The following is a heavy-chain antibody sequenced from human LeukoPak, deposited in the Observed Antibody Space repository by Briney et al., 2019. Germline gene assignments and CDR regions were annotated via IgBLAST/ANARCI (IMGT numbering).Heavy chain of an antibody. D-gene: IGHD3-3*01. J-gene: IGHJ4*02. CDR1: GYTFTSYA. CDR2: INPNSGGT. V-gene: IGHV1-2*02. CDR3: ARGHDFWSGYSLGY. Sequence: ASVKVSCKASGYTFTSYAMNWVRQAPGQGLEWMGWINPNSGGTNYAQKFQGRVTMTRDTSISTAYMELSRLRSDDTAVYYCARGHDFWSGYSLGYRGQGTLVTVSS.